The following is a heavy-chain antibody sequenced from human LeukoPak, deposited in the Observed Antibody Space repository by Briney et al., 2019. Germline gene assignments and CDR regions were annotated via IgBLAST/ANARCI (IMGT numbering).Heavy chain of an antibody. Sequence: GGSLRLSCAASGFILSNYWMSWVRQGPGKGLEWVANIKPDGSEKYYVDSVKGRFTISRDNAENSLDLQMNSLRAEDTAVYYCARDDYGAGDWGQGTPVTVSS. CDR3: ARDDYGAGD. J-gene: IGHJ4*02. V-gene: IGHV3-7*01. D-gene: IGHD4-17*01. CDR2: IKPDGSEK. CDR1: GFILSNYW.